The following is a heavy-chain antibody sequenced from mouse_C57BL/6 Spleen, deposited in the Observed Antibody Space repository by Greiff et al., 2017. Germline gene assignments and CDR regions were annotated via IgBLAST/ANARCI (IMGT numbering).Heavy chain of an antibody. J-gene: IGHJ1*03. CDR3: ARELLRYWYFDV. CDR2: ISSGSSTI. D-gene: IGHD1-1*01. V-gene: IGHV5-17*01. Sequence: EVQLVESGGGLVKPGGSLKLSCAASGFTFSDYGMHWVRQAPEKGLEWVAYISSGSSTIYYADTVKGRFTISSDNAKNTLFLQRTRLRSEDTAMYYCARELLRYWYFDVWGTGTTVTVSS. CDR1: GFTFSDYG.